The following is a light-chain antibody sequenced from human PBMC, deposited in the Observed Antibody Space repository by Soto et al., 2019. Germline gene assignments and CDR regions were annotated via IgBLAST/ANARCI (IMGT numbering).Light chain of an antibody. V-gene: IGKV1-33*01. CDR2: DAT. CDR3: QQYDSLPLT. Sequence: IQMTQCPASLSSSVGGIVTITCRASQTIGVNLNWYRQKPGKAPTLLIYDATTLQSGAPSRFSGSGSGTAFTFAISGLQPDDVATYYCQQYDSLPLTFGGGTKVDIK. CDR1: QTIGVN. J-gene: IGKJ4*01.